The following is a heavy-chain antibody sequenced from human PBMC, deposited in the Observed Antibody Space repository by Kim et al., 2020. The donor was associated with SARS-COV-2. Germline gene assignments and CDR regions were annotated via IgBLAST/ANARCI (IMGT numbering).Heavy chain of an antibody. J-gene: IGHJ4*02. D-gene: IGHD6-13*01. CDR1: GFTFSSYD. Sequence: GGSLRLSCAASGFTFSSYDMHWVRQATGKGLEWVSAIGTAGDTYYPGSVKGRFTISRENAKNSLYLQMNSLRAGDTAVYYCARDSPAAAGLDYWGQGTLVTVSS. CDR3: ARDSPAAAGLDY. CDR2: IGTAGDT. V-gene: IGHV3-13*04.